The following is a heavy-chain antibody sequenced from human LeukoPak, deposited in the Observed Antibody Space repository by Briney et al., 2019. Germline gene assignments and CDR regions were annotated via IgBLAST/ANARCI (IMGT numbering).Heavy chain of an antibody. V-gene: IGHV3-30*18. D-gene: IGHD6-19*01. CDR3: AKVKGGIAVAGTPLQH. J-gene: IGHJ1*01. CDR2: ISYDGSNK. Sequence: GRSLRLSCAASGFTFSSYGMHWVRQAPGKGLEWVAVISYDGSNKYYADSVKGRFTISRDNSKNTLYLQMNSLRAEDTAVYYCAKVKGGIAVAGTPLQHWGQGTLVTVSS. CDR1: GFTFSSYG.